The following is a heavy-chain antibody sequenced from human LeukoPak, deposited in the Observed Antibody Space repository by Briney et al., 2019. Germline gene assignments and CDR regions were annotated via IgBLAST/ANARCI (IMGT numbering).Heavy chain of an antibody. CDR2: ISSSGTTI. V-gene: IGHV3-11*04. J-gene: IGHJ6*03. D-gene: IGHD2-15*01. CDR1: GFTFSDYY. CDR3: ARVGQTGHSSSDYYYIDV. Sequence: GGSLRLSCAASGFTFSDYYMSWIRQAPGKGLEWVSYISSSGTTIYYADSLKGRFTISRDNAKKSLYLQMNSLRAEDTAVYYCARVGQTGHSSSDYYYIDVWGKGTTVTVSS.